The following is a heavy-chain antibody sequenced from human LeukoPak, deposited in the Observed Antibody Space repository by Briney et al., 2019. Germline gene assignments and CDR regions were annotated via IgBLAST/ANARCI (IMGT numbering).Heavy chain of an antibody. CDR2: IYRGGNT. Sequence: GGSLRLSCAASGFSFSSYAMSWVRQAPGKGLEWVSVIYRGGNTYYADSVKGRFTISRDNSRDTLYLQMNSLRAEDTAVYYCAGSSSWQLFDYWGQGTVVTVSS. CDR1: GFSFSSYA. V-gene: IGHV3-66*01. D-gene: IGHD6-13*01. J-gene: IGHJ4*02. CDR3: AGSSSWQLFDY.